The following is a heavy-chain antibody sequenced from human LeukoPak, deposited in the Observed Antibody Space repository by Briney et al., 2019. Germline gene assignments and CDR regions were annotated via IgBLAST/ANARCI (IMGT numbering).Heavy chain of an antibody. CDR3: VKRGSGWSQDY. D-gene: IGHD6-19*01. CDR2: ISSNGGST. V-gene: IGHV3-64D*06. CDR1: GFTFSSYA. Sequence: GGSLRLSCSASGFTFSSYAMHWVRQAPGKGLEYVSAISSNGGSTYYADSVKGRFTISRDDSKNTLYLQMSSLRAEDTAVYYCVKRGSGWSQDYWGQGTLVTVSS. J-gene: IGHJ4*02.